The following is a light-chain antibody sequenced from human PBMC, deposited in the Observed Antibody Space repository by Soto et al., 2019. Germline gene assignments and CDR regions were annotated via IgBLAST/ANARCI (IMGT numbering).Light chain of an antibody. V-gene: IGKV1-5*01. CDR3: QQYNTYPWT. Sequence: DIQMTQSPATLSASVGDRVTITCRASQSISSWLAWYQQKPGKVPKLLIDDAYSLESGVPSRFSGSGSGTEFTLNISSLQPDDFATDYCQQYNTYPWTFGQGTKVEIK. CDR2: DAY. CDR1: QSISSW. J-gene: IGKJ1*01.